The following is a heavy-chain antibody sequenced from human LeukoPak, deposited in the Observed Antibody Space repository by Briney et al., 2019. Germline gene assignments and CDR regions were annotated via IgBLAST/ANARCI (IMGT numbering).Heavy chain of an antibody. Sequence: ASVKVSCKASGYTSTGYYMHWVRQAPGQGLEWMGWINPNSGGTNYAQKFQGRVTMTRDTSISTAYMELSRLRSDDTAVYYCARAYNWNLLVDYWGQGTLVTVSS. CDR2: INPNSGGT. J-gene: IGHJ4*02. CDR3: ARAYNWNLLVDY. D-gene: IGHD1-7*01. CDR1: GYTSTGYY. V-gene: IGHV1-2*02.